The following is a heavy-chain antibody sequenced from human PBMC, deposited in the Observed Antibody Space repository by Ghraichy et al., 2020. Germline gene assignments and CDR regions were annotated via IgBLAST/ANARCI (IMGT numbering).Heavy chain of an antibody. CDR3: ARSTGYSTSSYAAFDI. V-gene: IGHV4-59*01. CDR1: GGSIRIYS. CDR2: IYYSGNT. Sequence: SETLSLTCTVSGGSIRIYSWNWIRQPPGKGLEWIGYIYYSGNTDYNPSLKSRVTISVDTSKNQFSLKLSSVTAADTAVYYCARSTGYSTSSYAAFDIWGQGTMVTVSS. D-gene: IGHD6-13*01. J-gene: IGHJ3*02.